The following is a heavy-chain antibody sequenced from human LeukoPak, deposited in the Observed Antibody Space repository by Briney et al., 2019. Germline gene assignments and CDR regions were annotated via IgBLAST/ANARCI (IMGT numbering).Heavy chain of an antibody. D-gene: IGHD1-1*01. J-gene: IGHJ4*02. Sequence: GGSLRLSCAASGFTFSSYAMSWVRQAPGKGLEWVSVTHSDGTTYFADSVQGRFTISRDNSKNTLYLQMNSLRAEDTAVYYCAKDLDTTSESYWGQGTLVTVSS. CDR1: GFTFSSYA. CDR2: THSDGTT. CDR3: AKDLDTTSESY. V-gene: IGHV3-23*01.